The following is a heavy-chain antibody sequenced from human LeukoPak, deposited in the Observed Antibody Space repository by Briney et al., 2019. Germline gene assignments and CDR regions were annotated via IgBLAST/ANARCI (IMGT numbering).Heavy chain of an antibody. D-gene: IGHD3-22*01. V-gene: IGHV1-18*01. CDR3: ARDGTWGRYYYDSTGYDYYFDY. J-gene: IGHJ4*02. Sequence: ASVKVSCKASGYTFTSYGISWVRQAPGQGLEWMGWISPNSGNTNYAQKLQGRVTMTTDTSTSTAYMELRSLRSDDTAVYYCARDGTWGRYYYDSTGYDYYFDYWGQGTLVTVSS. CDR2: ISPNSGNT. CDR1: GYTFTSYG.